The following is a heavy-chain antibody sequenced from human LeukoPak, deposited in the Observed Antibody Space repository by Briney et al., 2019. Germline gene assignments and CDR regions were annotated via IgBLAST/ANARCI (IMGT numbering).Heavy chain of an antibody. J-gene: IGHJ4*02. CDR2: ISYDGSNK. D-gene: IGHD3-3*01. CDR1: GFTFSSYA. V-gene: IGHV3-30-3*02. Sequence: GSLRLSCAASGFTFSSYAMHWVRQAPGKGLEWVAVISYDGSNKYYADSVKGRFTISRDNSKNTLYLQMNSLRAEDTAVYYCAKLGRRFLEWSDIDYWGQGTLVTVSS. CDR3: AKLGRRFLEWSDIDY.